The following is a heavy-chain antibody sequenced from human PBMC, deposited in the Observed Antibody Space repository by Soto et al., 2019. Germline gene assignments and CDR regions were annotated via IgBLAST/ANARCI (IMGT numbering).Heavy chain of an antibody. D-gene: IGHD2-15*01. V-gene: IGHV4-30-4*01. CDR2: ISYSGST. Sequence: SETLSXXCTVSGGSISSGNYYWSWIRQPPGKGLEWIGFISYSGSTYYSTSLKSRVTISVDTSKSQFSLNLSFVTAAVTAVYYCATMGTPATGLYFFDYWGQGSLVTVSS. CDR3: ATMGTPATGLYFFDY. J-gene: IGHJ4*02. CDR1: GGSISSGNYY.